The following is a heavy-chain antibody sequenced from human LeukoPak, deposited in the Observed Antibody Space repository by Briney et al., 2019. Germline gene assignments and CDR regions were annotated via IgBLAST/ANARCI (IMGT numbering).Heavy chain of an antibody. V-gene: IGHV4-59*08. D-gene: IGHD7-27*01. CDR1: GGSISNYF. J-gene: IGHJ4*02. CDR2: IYSSGST. Sequence: SETLSLTCSVSGGSISNYFWTWVRHPPGKGLEWIGYIYSSGSTYYNPSLKSRVTISVDTSKNRFSLKLSTVTAADTAVYYCARRPTGDPKFDYWSQGTLVTVSS. CDR3: ARRPTGDPKFDY.